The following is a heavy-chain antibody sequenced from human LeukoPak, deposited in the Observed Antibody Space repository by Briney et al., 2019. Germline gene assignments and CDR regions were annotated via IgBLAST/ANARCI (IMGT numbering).Heavy chain of an antibody. Sequence: AGGSLRLSCAASGFTFSSYAMSWVRQAPGKGLEWVSAISGSGGSTYYADSVKGRFTISRDNSKNTLYLQMNSLRAEDTAVYYCAKDSSYGSGSYHSPLGDYFDYWGQGTLVTVSS. CDR2: ISGSGGST. J-gene: IGHJ4*02. CDR1: GFTFSSYA. CDR3: AKDSSYGSGSYHSPLGDYFDY. D-gene: IGHD3-10*01. V-gene: IGHV3-23*01.